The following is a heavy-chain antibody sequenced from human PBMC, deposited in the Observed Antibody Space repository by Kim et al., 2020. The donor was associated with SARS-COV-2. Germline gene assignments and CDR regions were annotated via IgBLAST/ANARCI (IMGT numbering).Heavy chain of an antibody. D-gene: IGHD5-18*01. CDR1: GYTFTGYY. Sequence: ASVKVSCKASGYTFTGYYMHWVRQAPGQGLEWMGWINPNSGGTNYAQKFQGRVTMTRDTSISTAYMELSRLRSDDTAVYYCARDLGARDTAIRGTWYFDLWGRGTLVTVSS. CDR3: ARDLGARDTAIRGTWYFDL. CDR2: INPNSGGT. V-gene: IGHV1-2*02. J-gene: IGHJ2*01.